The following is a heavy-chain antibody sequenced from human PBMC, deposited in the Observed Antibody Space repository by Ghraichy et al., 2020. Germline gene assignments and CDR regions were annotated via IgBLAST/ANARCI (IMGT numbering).Heavy chain of an antibody. Sequence: GSLRLSCTVSGGSISSSSYYWGWIRQPPGKGLEWIGSIYYSGSTYYNPSLKSRVTISVDTSKNQFSLKLSSVTAADTAVYYCAIGTCSSTSCYKDPGVYFDYWGQGTLVTVSS. CDR2: IYYSGST. V-gene: IGHV4-39*07. CDR1: GGSISSSSYY. D-gene: IGHD2-2*02. CDR3: AIGTCSSTSCYKDPGVYFDY. J-gene: IGHJ4*02.